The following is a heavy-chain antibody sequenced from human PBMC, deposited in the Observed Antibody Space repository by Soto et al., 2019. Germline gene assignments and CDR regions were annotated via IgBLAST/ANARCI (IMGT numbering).Heavy chain of an antibody. V-gene: IGHV5-51*01. CDR2: IYPEDSDN. CDR1: GYSFTSYW. CDR3: ARPFDTSNWYDF. Sequence: PGESLKISCKASGYSFTSYWIGWVRQMPGKGLELMGIIYPEDSDNRYSPSFRGQVTISADMSISTAYLQWSSLRASDTAMYYCARPFDTSNWYDFWGQGTLVTVSS. D-gene: IGHD2-2*01. J-gene: IGHJ5*01.